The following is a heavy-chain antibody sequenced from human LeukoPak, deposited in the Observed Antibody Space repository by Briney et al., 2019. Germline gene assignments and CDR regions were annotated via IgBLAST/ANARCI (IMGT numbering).Heavy chain of an antibody. Sequence: PSGTLSLTCAVSGGSISSGSYCWSWIRQPAGKGLEWIGRIYTSGSTNYNPSLKSRVTISVDTSKNQFSLKLSSVTAADTAVYYCATVTTFWGRDWFDPWGQGTLVTVSS. CDR3: ATVTTFWGRDWFDP. CDR2: IYTSGST. D-gene: IGHD4-17*01. J-gene: IGHJ5*02. CDR1: GGSISSGSYC. V-gene: IGHV4-61*02.